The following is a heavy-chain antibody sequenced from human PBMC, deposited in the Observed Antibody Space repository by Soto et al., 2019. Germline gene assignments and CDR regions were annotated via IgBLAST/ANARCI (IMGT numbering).Heavy chain of an antibody. CDR2: IYHSGST. Sequence: PSETLSLTCAVSGGSISSGGYSWSWIRQPPGKGLEWIGYIYHSGSTYYNPSLKSRVTISVDRSKNQFSLKLSSVTAADTAVYYCARGYNYVTNWFDPWGLGTLVTVS. D-gene: IGHD3-10*02. CDR3: ARGYNYVTNWFDP. CDR1: GGSISSGGYS. V-gene: IGHV4-30-2*01. J-gene: IGHJ5*02.